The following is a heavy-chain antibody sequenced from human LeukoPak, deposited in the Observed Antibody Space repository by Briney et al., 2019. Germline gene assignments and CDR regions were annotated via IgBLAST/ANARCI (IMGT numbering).Heavy chain of an antibody. J-gene: IGHJ4*02. Sequence: SETLSLTCAVYGGSFTIYSWTWIRQPPGKSLEWVGEISPSGNTQYNPSLKSRVTISLDASKSQFYLKLNSVTAADTAVYYCARSVRSADYRLDYWGQGTLVTVSS. CDR1: GGSFTIYS. CDR2: ISPSGNT. CDR3: ARSVRSADYRLDY. V-gene: IGHV4-34*01. D-gene: IGHD4-11*01.